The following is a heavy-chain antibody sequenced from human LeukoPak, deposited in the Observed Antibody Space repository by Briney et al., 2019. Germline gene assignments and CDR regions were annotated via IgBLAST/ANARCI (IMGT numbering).Heavy chain of an antibody. CDR2: IYYSGST. CDR1: GGSISSSTYY. Sequence: SETLSLTCTVSGGSISSSTYYWGWIRQPPGKGLEWIGSIYYSGSTYYNPSLKSRVTISVDTSKNQLSLKLTSVTAADTAVYYCARTLPHYYYYYMDVWGKGTTVTVSS. CDR3: ARTLPHYYYYYMDV. V-gene: IGHV4-39*01. J-gene: IGHJ6*03.